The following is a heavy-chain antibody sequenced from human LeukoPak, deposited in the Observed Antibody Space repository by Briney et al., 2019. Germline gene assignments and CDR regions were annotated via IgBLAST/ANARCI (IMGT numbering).Heavy chain of an antibody. D-gene: IGHD2-2*01. CDR3: ARHWNIAVVPASYFDY. Sequence: GGSLRLSCAASGFTFSTYGMHWVRQAPGKGLEWVAFIRFDGSVKNYADSVKGRFNISRDNSKKTLFVQMNSLTADDTAVYYCARHWNIAVVPASYFDYWGQGTLVTVSS. CDR2: IRFDGSVK. CDR1: GFTFSTYG. V-gene: IGHV3-30*02. J-gene: IGHJ4*02.